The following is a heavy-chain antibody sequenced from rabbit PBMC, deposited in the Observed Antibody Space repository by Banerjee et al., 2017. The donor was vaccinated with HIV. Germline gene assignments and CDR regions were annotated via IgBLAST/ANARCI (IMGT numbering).Heavy chain of an antibody. CDR1: GFTFSSSYY. CDR2: INTGSGST. Sequence: GFTFSSSYYMSWVRQAPGKGLEWIGHINTGSGSTYYASWAKGRFTISKTSWTTVTLQMASLTAADTATYFCARRVDGDGHFKLWGQGTLVTVS. V-gene: IGHV1S40*01. D-gene: IGHD2-1*01. J-gene: IGHJ4*01. CDR3: ARRVDGDGHFKL.